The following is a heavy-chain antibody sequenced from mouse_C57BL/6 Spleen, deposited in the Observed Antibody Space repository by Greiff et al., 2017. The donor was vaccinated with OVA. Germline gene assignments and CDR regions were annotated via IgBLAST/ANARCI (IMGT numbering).Heavy chain of an antibody. CDR1: GFTFSSYG. CDR3: ARGGLRNAMDY. CDR2: ISSGGSYT. J-gene: IGHJ4*01. V-gene: IGHV5-6*01. Sequence: EVQGVESGGDLVKPGGSLKLSCAASGFTFSSYGMSWVRQTPDKRLEWVATISSGGSYTYYPDSVKGRFTISRDNAKNTLYLQMSSLKSEDTAMYYCARGGLRNAMDYWGQGTSVTVSS.